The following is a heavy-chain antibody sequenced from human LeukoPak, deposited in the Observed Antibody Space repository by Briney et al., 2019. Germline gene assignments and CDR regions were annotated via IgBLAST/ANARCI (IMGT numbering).Heavy chain of an antibody. CDR3: PSLLNWFDP. V-gene: IGHV4-4*09. CDR2: IYTSGST. J-gene: IGHJ5*02. D-gene: IGHD1-26*01. Sequence: SETLSLTCTASGGSISSYYWSWIRQPPGKGLEWVGYIYTSGSTNYNPSLKSRVTISVETSKNKFSLKLSSVPAADTAAFYYPSLLNWFDPWGQGTLVTVSS. CDR1: GGSISSYY.